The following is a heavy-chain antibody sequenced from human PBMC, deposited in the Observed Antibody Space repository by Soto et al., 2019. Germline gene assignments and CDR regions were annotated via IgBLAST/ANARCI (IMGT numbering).Heavy chain of an antibody. V-gene: IGHV1-46*01. CDR2: INPSGGST. CDR3: ARGASYYDSSGYYPIFGF. J-gene: IGHJ4*02. D-gene: IGHD3-22*01. CDR1: GYTFTSYY. Sequence: QVQLVQSGAEVKKPGASVKVSCKASGYTFTSYYMHWVRQAPGQGLEWMGIINPSGGSTSYAQKFQGRVTMTRDTSTSTVYLELSSLRSEDTAVYYCARGASYYDSSGYYPIFGFWGQGTLVTVSS.